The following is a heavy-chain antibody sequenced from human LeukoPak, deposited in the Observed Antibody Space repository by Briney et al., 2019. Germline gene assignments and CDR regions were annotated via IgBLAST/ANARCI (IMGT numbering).Heavy chain of an antibody. CDR3: ARESRSSSWSPTLYYYYYYGMDV. D-gene: IGHD6-13*01. J-gene: IGHJ6*02. V-gene: IGHV3-74*01. Sequence: PGGSLRLSCAASGFTFSSYWMHWVRQAPGKGLVWVSRINSDGSSTSYADSVKGRFTISRDNAKSTLYLQMNSLRAEDTAVYYCARESRSSSWSPTLYYYYYYGMDVWGQGTTVTVSS. CDR2: INSDGSST. CDR1: GFTFSSYW.